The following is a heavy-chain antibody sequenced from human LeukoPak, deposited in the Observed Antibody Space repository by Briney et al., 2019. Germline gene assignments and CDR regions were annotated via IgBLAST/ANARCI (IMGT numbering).Heavy chain of an antibody. CDR3: AVRCSGGSCYSGY. V-gene: IGHV1-2*02. Sequence: ASVKVSCKASGYTFTGYYVHWVRQAPGQGLEWMGWINPNSGGTNYAQKFQGRVTMTRDTSISTAYMELSRLRSDDTAVYYCAVRCSGGSCYSGYWGQGTLVTVSS. CDR2: INPNSGGT. J-gene: IGHJ4*02. D-gene: IGHD2-15*01. CDR1: GYTFTGYY.